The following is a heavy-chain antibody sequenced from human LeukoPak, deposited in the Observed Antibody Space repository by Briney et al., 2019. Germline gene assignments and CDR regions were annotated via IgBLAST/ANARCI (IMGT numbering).Heavy chain of an antibody. V-gene: IGHV3-30*18. Sequence: QAGGSLRLSCAASGFTFSSYGMHWVRQAPGKGLEWVAVISYDGSNKYYADSVKGRFTISRDNSKNTLYLQMNSLRAEDTAVYYCAKEGVPAAIDYWGQGTLVTVSS. D-gene: IGHD2-2*01. CDR3: AKEGVPAAIDY. CDR2: ISYDGSNK. CDR1: GFTFSSYG. J-gene: IGHJ4*02.